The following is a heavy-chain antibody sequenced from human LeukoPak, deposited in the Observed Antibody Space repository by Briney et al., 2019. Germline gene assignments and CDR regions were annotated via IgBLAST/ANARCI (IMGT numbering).Heavy chain of an antibody. D-gene: IGHD3-10*01. Sequence: PSVTLSLTCTVSGGSISSSSYYWGSIRQPPGKGLECIRSIYYSGSTYYNPSLKSRVTISVDTSKNQFSLRLSSVTAADTAVYYCARLGYYGSGKIPIFDYWGQGTLVTVSS. CDR1: GGSISSSSYY. J-gene: IGHJ4*02. CDR2: IYYSGST. CDR3: ARLGYYGSGKIPIFDY. V-gene: IGHV4-39*01.